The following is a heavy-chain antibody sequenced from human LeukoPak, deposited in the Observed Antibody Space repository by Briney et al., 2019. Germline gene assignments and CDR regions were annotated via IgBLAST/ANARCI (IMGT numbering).Heavy chain of an antibody. CDR2: INFNSGGK. CDR1: AYTFSGYY. CDR3: ARQIVSGSMGCDF. J-gene: IGHJ4*02. V-gene: IGHV1-2*02. D-gene: IGHD2-21*01. Sequence: ASVKVSCKASAYTFSGYYNHWVRQAPGQGLEWMGWINFNSGGKIFAEKFQDRVTMARDTSISTAYMELSRLRSDDTAVYYCARQIVSGSMGCDFWGQGTLVTVSS.